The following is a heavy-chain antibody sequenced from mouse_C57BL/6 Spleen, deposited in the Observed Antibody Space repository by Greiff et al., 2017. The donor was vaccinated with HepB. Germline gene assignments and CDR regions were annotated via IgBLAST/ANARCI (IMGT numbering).Heavy chain of an antibody. V-gene: IGHV1-9*01. CDR1: GYTFTGYW. Sequence: VQRVESGAELMKPGASVKLSCKATGYTFTGYWIEWVKQRPGHGLEWIGEILPGSGSTNYNEKFKGKATFTADTSSNTAYMQLSSLTTEDSAIYYCARGGYYGSSYGWYFDVWGTGTTVTVSS. D-gene: IGHD1-1*01. CDR3: ARGGYYGSSYGWYFDV. J-gene: IGHJ1*03. CDR2: ILPGSGST.